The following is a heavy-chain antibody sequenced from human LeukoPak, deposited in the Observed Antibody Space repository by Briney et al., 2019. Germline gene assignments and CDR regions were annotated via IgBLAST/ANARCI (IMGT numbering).Heavy chain of an antibody. CDR3: AREVATIDLYYFDY. CDR2: IYGGGGT. CDR1: GLTVSSYY. Sequence: GGSLRLSCAASGLTVSSYYMSWVRQAPGKGLEWVSVIYGGGGTYYADSVKGRFTISRDNSKNTVYLQMNSLRAEDTAVYYCAREVATIDLYYFDYWGQGTLVTVSS. J-gene: IGHJ4*02. D-gene: IGHD5-12*01. V-gene: IGHV3-53*01.